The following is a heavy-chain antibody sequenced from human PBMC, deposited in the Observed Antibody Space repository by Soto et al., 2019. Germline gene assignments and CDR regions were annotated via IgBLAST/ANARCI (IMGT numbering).Heavy chain of an antibody. Sequence: SVKVSCKASGGTFSSYAISWVRQAPGQGLEWMGGIIPIFGTANYAQKFQGRVTITADESTSTAYMALSSLRSEDTAVYYCARDDRSNSFSYYGMYVWGQGTTVTVSS. CDR2: IIPIFGTA. CDR1: GGTFSSYA. V-gene: IGHV1-69*13. D-gene: IGHD6-13*01. J-gene: IGHJ6*02. CDR3: ARDDRSNSFSYYGMYV.